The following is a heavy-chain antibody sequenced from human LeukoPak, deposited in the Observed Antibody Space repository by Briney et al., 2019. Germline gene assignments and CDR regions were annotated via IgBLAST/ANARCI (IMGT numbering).Heavy chain of an antibody. V-gene: IGHV1-18*01. Sequence: GASVKVCCKSSGYTFTSYGISWVRQAPGQGLEWMGWISAYNSNTNYAQKLQGRVTMTTDTSTSTAYMELRSLRSDDTAVYYCARDRAYYDILTGYYLGVTSQGLDAFDIWGQGTMVTVSS. CDR1: GYTFTSYG. CDR2: ISAYNSNT. CDR3: ARDRAYYDILTGYYLGVTSQGLDAFDI. J-gene: IGHJ3*02. D-gene: IGHD3-9*01.